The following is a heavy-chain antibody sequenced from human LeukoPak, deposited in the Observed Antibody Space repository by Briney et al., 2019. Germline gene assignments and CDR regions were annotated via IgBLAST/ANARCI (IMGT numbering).Heavy chain of an antibody. CDR1: GYTFTGYY. CDR3: ARDSGLGPTWHPFDH. D-gene: IGHD1-26*01. V-gene: IGHV1-2*02. Sequence: GASVKVSCKASGYTFTGYYMHWVRQAPGQGFEWMGWIDPNSGGTNYAQKFQGRVTMTRDTSISTAYMELSSLRSDDTAVYYCARDSGLGPTWHPFDHWGQGTPVTVSS. CDR2: IDPNSGGT. J-gene: IGHJ4*02.